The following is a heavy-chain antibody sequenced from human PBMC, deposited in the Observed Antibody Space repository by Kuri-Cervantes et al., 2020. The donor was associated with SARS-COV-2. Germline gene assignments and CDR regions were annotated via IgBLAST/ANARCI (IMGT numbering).Heavy chain of an antibody. CDR2: ISGSGGST. D-gene: IGHD6-6*01. V-gene: IGHV3-23*01. CDR1: GFTFSSYA. CDR3: ARDGAARRLYMDV. J-gene: IGHJ6*03. Sequence: GESLKISCAASGFTFSSYAMSWVRQAPGKGLEWVSAISGSGGSTYYADSVKGRFTISRDNAKNSLYLQMNSLRAEDTAVYYCARDGAARRLYMDVWGKGTTVTVSS.